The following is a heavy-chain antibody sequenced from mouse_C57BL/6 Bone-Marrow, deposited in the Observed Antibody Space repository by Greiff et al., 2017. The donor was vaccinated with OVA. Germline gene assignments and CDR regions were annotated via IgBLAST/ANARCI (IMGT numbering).Heavy chain of an antibody. D-gene: IGHD1-1*01. CDR1: GYTFTSYW. V-gene: IGHV1-69*01. CDR2: IDPSDSHT. J-gene: IGHJ1*03. CDR3: ARSYWYYGSSFYWYFDV. Sequence: QVQLQQPGAELVMPGASVKLSCKASGYTFTSYWMHWVKQRPGQGLEWIGEIDPSDSHTNYNQKFKGKSTLTVDKSSSTAYMQLSSLTSEDSAVYYCARSYWYYGSSFYWYFDVLGTGTTVTVSS.